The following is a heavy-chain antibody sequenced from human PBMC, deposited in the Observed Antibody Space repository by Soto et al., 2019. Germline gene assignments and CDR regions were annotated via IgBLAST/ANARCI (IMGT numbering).Heavy chain of an antibody. CDR2: IYPGDSDT. CDR3: ASVIGGDSEYYFDY. Sequence: PGESLKISCKGSGFNFTNYWIGWVRQMPGKGLEWMGIIYPGDSDTTYSPSFQGQVTISADKSISTAYLQWSSLKASDTAMYYCASVIGGDSEYYFDYWGQGTLVTVSS. J-gene: IGHJ4*02. CDR1: GFNFTNYW. V-gene: IGHV5-51*01. D-gene: IGHD4-17*01.